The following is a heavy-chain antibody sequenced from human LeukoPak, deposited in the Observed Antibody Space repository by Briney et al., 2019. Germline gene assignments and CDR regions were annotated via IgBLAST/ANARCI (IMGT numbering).Heavy chain of an antibody. Sequence: GGSLRLSCAASGFSFSNSGMSWVRQAPAKGLEWVAGISGGGANTHYADSVKGRFTISRDNSKNTLFLQMNSLRDEDTAIYYCSKWNGYGDYWGQGTLVTVSS. CDR3: SKWNGYGDY. V-gene: IGHV3-23*01. D-gene: IGHD1-1*01. CDR2: ISGGGANT. J-gene: IGHJ4*02. CDR1: GFSFSNSG.